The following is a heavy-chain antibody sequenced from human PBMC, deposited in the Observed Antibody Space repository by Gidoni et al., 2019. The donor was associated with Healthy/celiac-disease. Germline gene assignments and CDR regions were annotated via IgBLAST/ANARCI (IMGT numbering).Heavy chain of an antibody. J-gene: IGHJ4*02. CDR2: ISSSVSTI. V-gene: IGHV3-11*01. Sequence: QVQLVESGGGLVKPGGSLRISCADSGFTFSDYYMSWIRQAPGKGLACVSYISSSVSTIYYAASVKGRFTISRDTAKNSLYLQMNSLRAEDMAVYYCARWAKTGFDYWGQGTLVTVSS. CDR3: ARWAKTGFDY. CDR1: GFTFSDYY.